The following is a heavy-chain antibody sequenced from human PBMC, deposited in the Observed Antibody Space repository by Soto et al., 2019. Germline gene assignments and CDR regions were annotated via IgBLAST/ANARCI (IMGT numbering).Heavy chain of an antibody. CDR1: GFTFSSYE. Sequence: EVQLVESGGSLVQPGRSLRLSCAASGFTFSSYEMNWVRQAPGKGLEWVSYISSSGSTIYYADSVKGRFTISRDNAKNSLYLQMNSLRAEDTAVYYCARDWGSGWGFDYWGQGTLVTVSS. V-gene: IGHV3-48*03. D-gene: IGHD6-19*01. CDR3: ARDWGSGWGFDY. J-gene: IGHJ4*02. CDR2: ISSSGSTI.